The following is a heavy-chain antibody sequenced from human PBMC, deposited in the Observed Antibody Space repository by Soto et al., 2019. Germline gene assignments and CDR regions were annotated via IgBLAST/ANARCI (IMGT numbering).Heavy chain of an antibody. Sequence: GESLKISCQASGYTFTTYWIAWVRHMPGRGLEWMGLIFPRDSDTRYNSSFEGQVTISSDRSIATAYLQWTSLKASDTAIYFCAILGSLLQPTDYWCQGPPLTGS. V-gene: IGHV5-51*01. D-gene: IGHD4-4*01. CDR2: IFPRDSDT. CDR3: AILGSLLQPTDY. CDR1: GYTFTTYW. J-gene: IGHJ4*02.